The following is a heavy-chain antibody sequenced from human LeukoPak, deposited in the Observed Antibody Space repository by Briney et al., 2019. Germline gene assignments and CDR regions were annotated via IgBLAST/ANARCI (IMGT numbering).Heavy chain of an antibody. CDR3: ATRVGGQWDY. D-gene: IGHD6-19*01. Sequence: GGSLRLSCAASGFTFSSYSMNWVRQAPGKGLEWVSSISSSSSYIYYADSVKGRFTISRDNSKNTLYLQMNSLRAEDTAVYYCATRVGGQWDYWGQGTLVTVSS. CDR2: ISSSSSYI. J-gene: IGHJ4*02. V-gene: IGHV3-21*04. CDR1: GFTFSSYS.